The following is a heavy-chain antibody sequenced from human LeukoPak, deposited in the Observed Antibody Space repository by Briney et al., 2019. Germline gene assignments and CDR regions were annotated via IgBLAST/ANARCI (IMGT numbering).Heavy chain of an antibody. V-gene: IGHV4-59*01. CDR1: GGSISSYY. CDR3: AKAGAVVVVAAKYFDY. D-gene: IGHD2-15*01. J-gene: IGHJ4*02. CDR2: IYYSGST. Sequence: SETLSLTCTVSGGSISSYYWSWIRQPPGKGLEWIGYIYYSGSTNYNPSLKSRVTISVDTSKNQFSLKLSSVTAADTAVYYCAKAGAVVVVAAKYFDYWGQGTLVTVSS.